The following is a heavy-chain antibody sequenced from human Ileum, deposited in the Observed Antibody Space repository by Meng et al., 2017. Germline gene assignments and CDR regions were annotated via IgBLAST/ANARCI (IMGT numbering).Heavy chain of an antibody. V-gene: IGHV4-4*02. CDR3: ARERIRELGLFDS. CDR1: GDSIGNSKW. Sequence: QRQLQASGPALVQPSGTLSLACAVSGDSIGNSKWWSWLRQPPGKGLEWIGEISNSGKTVYSPSLKSRVRISLDKSNNQFSLTLNSVTAADTAMYYCARERIRELGLFDSWGQGTLVTVSS. CDR2: ISNSGKT. D-gene: IGHD3-10*01. J-gene: IGHJ4*02.